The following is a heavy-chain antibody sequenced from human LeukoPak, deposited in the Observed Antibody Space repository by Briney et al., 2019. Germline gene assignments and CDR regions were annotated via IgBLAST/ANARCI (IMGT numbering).Heavy chain of an antibody. J-gene: IGHJ3*02. CDR3: ARRQFNWGSAFDI. Sequence: PGGSLRLSCAASGFTFSSYSMSWVRQAPGKGLEWVANIKQDGSEKYYVDSVKGRFTISRDNAKNSLSLQMNSLRTEDTAVYYCARRQFNWGSAFDIWGQGTMVTVSS. D-gene: IGHD7-27*01. CDR2: IKQDGSEK. V-gene: IGHV3-7*01. CDR1: GFTFSSYS.